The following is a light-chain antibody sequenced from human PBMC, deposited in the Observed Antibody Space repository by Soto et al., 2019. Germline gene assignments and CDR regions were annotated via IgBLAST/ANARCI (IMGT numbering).Light chain of an antibody. J-gene: IGKJ3*01. V-gene: IGKV3-20*01. CDR3: QQYGSSPKFT. CDR2: GAS. Sequence: IVLTQSPGTLSLSPGERATLSCRASQSVSSSYLAWYQQKPCQAPRLLIYGASSRATGIPDRFSGSVSGTDFTLTISRLEPEDFAVYYCQQYGSSPKFTFGPGTKVDIK. CDR1: QSVSSSY.